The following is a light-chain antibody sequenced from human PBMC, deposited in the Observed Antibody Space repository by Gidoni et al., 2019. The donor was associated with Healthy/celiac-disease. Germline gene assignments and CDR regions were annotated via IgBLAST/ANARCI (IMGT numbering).Light chain of an antibody. CDR3: QRANSFPLT. CDR2: AAS. Sequence: DIQMTQAPSSVSASVGDRVTSTCRASHGMSSWLAWYQQKPGKAPQLLIYAASSLQSGVPPMFRSRGSGTDFTLTISSLQPEDFASYCCQRANSFPLTFGGGTKVEIK. CDR1: HGMSSW. V-gene: IGKV1-12*01. J-gene: IGKJ4*01.